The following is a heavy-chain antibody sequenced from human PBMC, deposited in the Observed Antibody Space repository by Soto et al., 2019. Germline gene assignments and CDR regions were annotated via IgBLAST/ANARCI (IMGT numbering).Heavy chain of an antibody. V-gene: IGHV6-1*01. J-gene: IGHJ4*02. CDR1: GDSVSSSSAA. CDR2: AYYRSKWYN. D-gene: IGHD5-12*01. Sequence: SQNLSLTCVISGDSVSSSSAAWNLIRQSPSRGLEGLGSAYYRSKWYNDYAVSVKSRITINPETSKNQFSLQLNSVTPEDTAVYYCAREGRGYSGPGPFDYWGQGTPVTVSS. CDR3: AREGRGYSGPGPFDY.